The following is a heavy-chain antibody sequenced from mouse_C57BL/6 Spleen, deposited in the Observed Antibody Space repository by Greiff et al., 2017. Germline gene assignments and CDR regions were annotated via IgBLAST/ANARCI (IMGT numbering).Heavy chain of an antibody. CDR1: GFTFSSYA. CDR3: TRDVGIPGYFDV. J-gene: IGHJ1*03. D-gene: IGHD5-2*01. Sequence: EVKLVESGEGLVKPGGSLKLSCAASGFTFSSYAMSWVRQTPEKRLEWVAYISSGGDYIYYADTVKGRFTISRDNARNTLYLQMSSLKSEDTAMYYCTRDVGIPGYFDVWGTGTTVTVSS. V-gene: IGHV5-9-1*02. CDR2: ISSGGDYI.